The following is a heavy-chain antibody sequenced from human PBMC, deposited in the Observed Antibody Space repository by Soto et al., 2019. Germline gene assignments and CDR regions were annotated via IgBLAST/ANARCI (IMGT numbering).Heavy chain of an antibody. J-gene: IGHJ4*02. CDR2: ISCNSGRI. CDR3: AKDIREYGSGFTYFDN. V-gene: IGHV3-9*01. D-gene: IGHD6-19*01. CDR1: GFTFDDYA. Sequence: EVQLVESGGGLVQPGRSPRLACAASGFTFDDYAMHWVRQGPGKGLEWVSGISCNSGRIDYAESVKGRFTISRDNAKNSVYLQMNSLRVDDTALDFCAKDIREYGSGFTYFDNWGQGTLVTVSA.